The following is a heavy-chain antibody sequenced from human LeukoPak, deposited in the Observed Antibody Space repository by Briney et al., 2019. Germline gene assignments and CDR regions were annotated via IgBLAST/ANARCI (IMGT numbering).Heavy chain of an antibody. J-gene: IGHJ4*02. V-gene: IGHV3-21*01. CDR2: ISSSSSYI. Sequence: GGSLRLSCAASRFTFSSYAMNWVRQAPGKGLEWVSSISSSSSYIYYADSVKGRFTISRDNAKNSLYLQMNSLRAEDTAVYYCTPLSSRDGHSYWGQGTLVTVSS. CDR1: RFTFSSYA. CDR3: TPLSSRDGHSY. D-gene: IGHD5-24*01.